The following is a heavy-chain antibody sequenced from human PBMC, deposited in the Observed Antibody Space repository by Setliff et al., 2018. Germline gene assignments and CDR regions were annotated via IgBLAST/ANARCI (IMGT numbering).Heavy chain of an antibody. D-gene: IGHD2-2*01. J-gene: IGHJ4*02. Sequence: GESLKISCKGSTNTFNNYWIGWVRQMPGKGLEWMGLIFPSDSDTRYSPSFRGQVTISRDNSKNTLYLQMNSLRAEDTAIYSCAKFSSVPGSRFFDYWGQGALVTVSS. V-gene: IGHV5-51*01. CDR1: TNTFNNYW. CDR3: AKFSSVPGSRFFDY. CDR2: IFPSDSDT.